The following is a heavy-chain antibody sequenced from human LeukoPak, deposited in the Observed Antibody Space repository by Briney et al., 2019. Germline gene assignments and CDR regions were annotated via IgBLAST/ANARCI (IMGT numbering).Heavy chain of an antibody. J-gene: IGHJ5*02. CDR1: GGSISSGGYY. Sequence: PSGTLSLTCTVSGGSISSGGYYWSWIRQPPGKGLEWIGYIYHSGSTYYNPSLKSRVTISVDRSKNQFSLKLSSVTAADTAVYYCARDSSYRGRVNWFDPWGQGTLVTVSS. D-gene: IGHD3-10*01. V-gene: IGHV4-30-2*01. CDR2: IYHSGST. CDR3: ARDSSYRGRVNWFDP.